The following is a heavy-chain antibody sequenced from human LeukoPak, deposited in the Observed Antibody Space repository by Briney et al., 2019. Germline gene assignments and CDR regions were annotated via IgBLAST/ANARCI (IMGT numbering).Heavy chain of an antibody. CDR3: ARDSSSYYFDY. Sequence: GGSLRLSCAASGFSVTSNHMNWVRQAPGKGLEWVSIIYTGGTTHYADSLKDRFTISRDNSINTLYLQMNSLRAEDTAVYYCARDSSSYYFDYWGQGTLVTVSS. D-gene: IGHD6-6*01. CDR1: GFSVTSNH. CDR2: IYTGGTT. J-gene: IGHJ4*02. V-gene: IGHV3-66*01.